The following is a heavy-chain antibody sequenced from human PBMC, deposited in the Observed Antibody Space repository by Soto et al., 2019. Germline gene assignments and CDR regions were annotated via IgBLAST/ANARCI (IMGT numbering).Heavy chain of an antibody. D-gene: IGHD6-13*01. Sequence: GASVKVSCKASGGTFSSYTISWVRQAPGQGLEWMGRIIPILGIANYAQKFQGRVTITADKSTSTAYMELSSLRSEDTAVYYCARGGGYQEGLDYWGQGTLVTVSS. CDR1: GGTFSSYT. CDR3: ARGGGYQEGLDY. CDR2: IIPILGIA. V-gene: IGHV1-69*02. J-gene: IGHJ4*02.